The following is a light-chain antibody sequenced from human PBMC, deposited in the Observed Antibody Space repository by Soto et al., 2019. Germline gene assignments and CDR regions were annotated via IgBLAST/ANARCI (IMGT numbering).Light chain of an antibody. CDR3: QQRSNWPTGVT. Sequence: DIVMTQSASTLSGSAGERATLSCRASQSVSSNLAWYQQKPVQAPRLLIFGASTRATGIPARFSGSGSGKEFTLNISSLQSEDFAVYYCQQRSNWPTGVTFGQGTRLEIK. V-gene: IGKV3-15*01. J-gene: IGKJ5*01. CDR1: QSVSSN. CDR2: GAS.